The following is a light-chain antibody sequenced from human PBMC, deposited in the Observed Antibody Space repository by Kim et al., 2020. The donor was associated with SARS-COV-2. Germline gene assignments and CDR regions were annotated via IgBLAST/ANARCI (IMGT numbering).Light chain of an antibody. CDR2: GAS. CDR1: QRVTSSY. J-gene: IGKJ5*01. CDR3: QQFGAAPIT. Sequence: CPGEIATLSCRASQRVTSSYVAWYQHKRDQAPRLLIYGASSRANGIPDRGSGSGSGTDFTLTISRLEPEDFAVYYCQQFGAAPITFGQGTRLEIK. V-gene: IGKV3-20*01.